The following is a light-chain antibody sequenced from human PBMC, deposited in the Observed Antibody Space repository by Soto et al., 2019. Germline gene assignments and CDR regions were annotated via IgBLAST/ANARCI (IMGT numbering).Light chain of an antibody. CDR3: SSYTTNHTRV. J-gene: IGLJ3*02. V-gene: IGLV2-14*01. CDR2: EVY. Sequence: QSALTQPASVSGSPGQSITFSCTGTSNDSGGYNYVSWFQHHPDKAPKLIIYEVYDRPSGVSNRFSGSKSGNTASLTISGLQPEDEADYYCSSYTTNHTRVFGGGTKLTVL. CDR1: SNDSGGYNY.